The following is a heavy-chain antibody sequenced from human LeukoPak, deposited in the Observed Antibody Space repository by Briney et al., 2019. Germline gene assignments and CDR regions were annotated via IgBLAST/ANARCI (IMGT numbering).Heavy chain of an antibody. D-gene: IGHD4-17*01. CDR3: ARVGDYVEDLYYFDY. Sequence: GRSLRLSCAASGFTFSSYGMHWVRQAPGKGLEWVAVIWYDGSNKYYADSVKGRFTISRDDSKNTLYLQMNSLRAEDTAVYYCARVGDYVEDLYYFDYWGQGTLVTVSS. CDR1: GFTFSSYG. J-gene: IGHJ4*02. V-gene: IGHV3-33*01. CDR2: IWYDGSNK.